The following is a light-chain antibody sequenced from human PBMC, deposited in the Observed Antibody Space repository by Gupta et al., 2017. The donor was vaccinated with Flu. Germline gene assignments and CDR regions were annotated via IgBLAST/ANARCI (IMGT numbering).Light chain of an antibody. Sequence: SLSLSPGQRAPLSCRALQSFSRPYLAWYQQNPGRAPRLLIYDASSRATGIPDRVSGSGSGTDFTLTISRLEPEDSGVYYCQQDGGSPITFGQGTRLEIK. CDR3: QQDGGSPIT. CDR2: DAS. V-gene: IGKV3-20*01. J-gene: IGKJ5*01. CDR1: QSFSRPY.